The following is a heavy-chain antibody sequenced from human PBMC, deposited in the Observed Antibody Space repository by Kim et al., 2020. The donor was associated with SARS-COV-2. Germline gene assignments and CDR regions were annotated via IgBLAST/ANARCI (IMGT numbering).Heavy chain of an antibody. D-gene: IGHD5-12*01. CDR2: IAPSGAT. CDR1: GFTFNSHD. J-gene: IGHJ4*02. V-gene: IGHV3-23*01. Sequence: GGSLRLSCAASGFTFNSHDMSWFRQAPEKGLEWISYIAPSGATFYADSVKGRFTISGDTSKNTVSLQMSSLRAEDTAVYYCARGHVADWGQGTLVTVSS. CDR3: ARGHVAD.